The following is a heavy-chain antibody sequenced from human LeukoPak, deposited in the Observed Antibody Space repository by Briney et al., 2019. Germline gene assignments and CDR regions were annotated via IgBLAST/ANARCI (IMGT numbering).Heavy chain of an antibody. CDR1: XX. D-gene: IGHD2-15*01. V-gene: IGHV3-23*01. CDR3: ATPQDPYYFDY. CDR2: ISGSGGST. Sequence: XXMSWVXXXPGKGLEWVSAISGSGGSTYYADSVKGRFTISRDNSKNTLYLQMNSLRAEDTAVYYCATPQDPYYFDYWGQGTLVTVSS. J-gene: IGHJ4*02.